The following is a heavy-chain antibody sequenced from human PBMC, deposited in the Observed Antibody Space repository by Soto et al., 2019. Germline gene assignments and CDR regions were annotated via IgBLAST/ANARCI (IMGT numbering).Heavy chain of an antibody. V-gene: IGHV3-66*01. CDR3: ATSPSVGV. Sequence: EVQLLESGGALVQPGGSLRLSCAASGFTVSNNYMIWVRQAPGKGLAWVSLIYSGGGIYYADSVRGRFTISRDSSKNPLSLQMPSLRVEDTAVYYCATSPSVGVWGQGTTVTVSS. CDR1: GFTVSNNY. J-gene: IGHJ6*02. CDR2: IYSGGGI.